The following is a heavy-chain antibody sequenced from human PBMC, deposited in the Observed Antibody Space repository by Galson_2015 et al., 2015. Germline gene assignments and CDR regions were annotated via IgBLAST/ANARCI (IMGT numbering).Heavy chain of an antibody. V-gene: IGHV5-10-1*01. Sequence: LEWMGRIDPSDSYTNYSPSFEGHVTISVDKSISTAYVQWRSLKASDSAIYFCARHGGMDVASWFDPWGQGTLVTVSS. J-gene: IGHJ5*02. D-gene: IGHD3-16*01. CDR2: IDPSDSYT. CDR3: ARHGGMDVASWFDP.